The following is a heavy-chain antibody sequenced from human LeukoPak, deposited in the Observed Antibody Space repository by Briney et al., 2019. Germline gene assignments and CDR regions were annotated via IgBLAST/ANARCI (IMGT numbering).Heavy chain of an antibody. V-gene: IGHV5-51*01. D-gene: IGHD3-16*02. CDR3: ARLDYRSAFDI. CDR1: GYSFTTFW. J-gene: IGHJ3*02. Sequence: RGESLKISCKGSGYSFTTFWIGWVRQVPGKGLEWLGIIYPGDSDTRYSPSFQGQVTISVDKSISTAYLQWDSLKASDTAIYYCARLDYRSAFDIWGQGTMVTVSS. CDR2: IYPGDSDT.